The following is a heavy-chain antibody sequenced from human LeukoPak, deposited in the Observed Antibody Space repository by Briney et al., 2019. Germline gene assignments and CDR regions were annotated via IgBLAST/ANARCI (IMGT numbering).Heavy chain of an antibody. CDR1: GFPLSSYT. J-gene: IGHJ4*02. D-gene: IGHD5-18*01. Sequence: GGSLRLSCAVSGFPLSSYTMSWVRQAPGKGLEWVSATSSSGAGTYYADSVRGRFTISRDNSKNTLYLQMNSLRPEDAAVYYCARDKTRGLGYSYSKSGNYFDYWGQGTLVTVSS. CDR3: ARDKTRGLGYSYSKSGNYFDY. V-gene: IGHV3-23*01. CDR2: TSSSGAGT.